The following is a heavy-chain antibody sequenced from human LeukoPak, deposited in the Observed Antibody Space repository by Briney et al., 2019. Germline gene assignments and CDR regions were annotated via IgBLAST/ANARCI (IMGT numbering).Heavy chain of an antibody. J-gene: IGHJ6*02. V-gene: IGHV4-4*07. CDR2: MFVSGDT. CDR1: GGSFSHYY. CDR3: AGQSADNPMDV. D-gene: IGHD1-1*01. Sequence: PSETLSLTCTSSGGSFSHYYWNWIRQPAGKGLEWVGRMFVSGDTIYNPSLQSRVTMSLDTSKNAFSLNLRSVTAADTAVYYCAGQSADNPMDVWGQGATVTVSS.